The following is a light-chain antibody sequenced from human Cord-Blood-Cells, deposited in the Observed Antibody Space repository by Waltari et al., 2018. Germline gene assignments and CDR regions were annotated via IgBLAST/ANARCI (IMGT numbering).Light chain of an antibody. CDR3: QQYYSTPQT. J-gene: IGKJ2*01. Sequence: DIVMTQSPDSLTVSLGERATINGKSSQSVLYSSNNKNYLAWYQQKPGRPPKLLIYWASTRESWVPDRFSGSGSGTDFTLTISSLQAEDVAVYYCQQYYSTPQTFGQGTKLEIK. CDR1: QSVLYSSNNKNY. CDR2: WAS. V-gene: IGKV4-1*01.